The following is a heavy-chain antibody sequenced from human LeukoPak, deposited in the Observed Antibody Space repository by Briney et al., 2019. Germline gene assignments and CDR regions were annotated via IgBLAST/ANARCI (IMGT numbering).Heavy chain of an antibody. V-gene: IGHV3-13*01. CDR3: ARAAGGYRGYFDY. Sequence: HAGGSLRLSCAASGFTFSSYDMHWVRQATGKGLEWVSAIGTAGDTYYPGSVKGRFTISRDNSKNTLYLQVNSLRAEDTAVYYCARAAGGYRGYFDYWGQGTLVTVSS. D-gene: IGHD5-12*01. CDR2: IGTAGDT. CDR1: GFTFSSYD. J-gene: IGHJ4*02.